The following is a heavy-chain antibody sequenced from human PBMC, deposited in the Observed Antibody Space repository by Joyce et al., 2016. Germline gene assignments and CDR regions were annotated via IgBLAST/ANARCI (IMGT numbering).Heavy chain of an antibody. CDR1: GFSFRDYG. J-gene: IGHJ6*02. D-gene: IGHD2/OR15-2a*01. Sequence: QVRLVESGGGVVQPGGSLRLSCVASGFSFRDYGMHWVRQAPGKGLEWVALISFDGSTKYGDSVRCRFTISRDNSKSIIHLQMNGLTTDDTAVYYCAKRISRALPDYFYAMDVWGQGTTVIVSS. CDR2: ISFDGSTK. CDR3: AKRISRALPDYFYAMDV. V-gene: IGHV3-30*18.